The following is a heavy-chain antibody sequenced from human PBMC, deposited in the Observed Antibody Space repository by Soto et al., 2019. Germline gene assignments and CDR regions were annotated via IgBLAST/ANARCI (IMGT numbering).Heavy chain of an antibody. Sequence: GGSLRLSCAASGFTFSSYSMNWVRQAPGKGLEWVSYISSSSSTIYYAHSVKGRFTISRDNAKNSLYLQMNSLRAEDTAVYYCAREALVPKVPYYFDYWGQGTLVTVSS. CDR3: AREALVPKVPYYFDY. J-gene: IGHJ4*02. CDR2: ISSSSSTI. V-gene: IGHV3-48*01. CDR1: GFTFSSYS.